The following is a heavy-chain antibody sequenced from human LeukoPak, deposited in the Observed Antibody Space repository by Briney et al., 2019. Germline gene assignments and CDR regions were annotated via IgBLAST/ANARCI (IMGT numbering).Heavy chain of an antibody. V-gene: IGHV6-1*01. CDR3: SLARSEYHYGMDV. CDR1: GDSVSSISVA. J-gene: IGHJ6*02. Sequence: SQTLSLTCAISGDSVSSISVAWNWIRQSPTRGLEWLGRTYYRSKWYYEYAVSVKSRINISPDTSKNQFSLQLTSVTPEDTAVYYCSLARSEYHYGMDVWGQGTTVTVSS. CDR2: TYYRSKWYY.